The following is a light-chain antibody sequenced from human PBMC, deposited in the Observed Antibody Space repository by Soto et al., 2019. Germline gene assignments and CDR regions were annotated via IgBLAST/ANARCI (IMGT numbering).Light chain of an antibody. CDR1: ISDVGSSNL. V-gene: IGLV2-14*02. Sequence: QSALTQPASVSGSPGQSITISCAGSISDVGSSNLVSWYQQHPGKVPKLIIYEGNRRPSGVSSRFSGSNSGKTASLTISGLQAEDEADYYCCSYTSSSDYVFGTGTKLTVL. CDR3: CSYTSSSDYV. CDR2: EGN. J-gene: IGLJ1*01.